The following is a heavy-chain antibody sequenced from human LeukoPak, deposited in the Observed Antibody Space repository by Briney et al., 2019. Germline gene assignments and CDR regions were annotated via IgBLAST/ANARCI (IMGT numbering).Heavy chain of an antibody. V-gene: IGHV1-2*02. CDR2: INPKRGDT. J-gene: IGHJ6*03. CDR3: ASGPTTFYYYMDV. D-gene: IGHD1-14*01. Sequence: SSVKVSCKASVYTFTGYYIQWVRQAPGQGLEWMGWINPKRGDTNYAPKFQRRVTMTRDTSISTVYMELSRLRADATAVYYCASGPTTFYYYMDVWGKGTTVTISS. CDR1: VYTFTGYY.